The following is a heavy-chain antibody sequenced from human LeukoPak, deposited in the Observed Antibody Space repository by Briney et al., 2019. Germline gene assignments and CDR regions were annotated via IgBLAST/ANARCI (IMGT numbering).Heavy chain of an antibody. CDR3: ARRAYSSIWYYFDY. CDR2: IYYSGDT. V-gene: IGHV4-39*02. Sequence: PSETLSLNCTVSGGSISSSNYLWGWIRQPPGKGLEWIGSIYYSGDTYYNPSLKSRVTISVDTSKNHFSLKLSSVTAADTAIYYCARRAYSSIWYYFDYWGQGTLVIVSS. D-gene: IGHD6-13*01. J-gene: IGHJ4*02. CDR1: GGSISSSNYL.